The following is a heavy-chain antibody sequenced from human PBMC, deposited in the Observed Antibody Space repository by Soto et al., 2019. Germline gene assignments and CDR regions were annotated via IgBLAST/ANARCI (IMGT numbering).Heavy chain of an antibody. J-gene: IGHJ6*02. Sequence: QVQLVQSGAEVKKPGSSVKVSCKASGGTFSTSAISWVRQAPGQGLEWVGGIMPVFATPDYAQNFQGRVTITADESTTTAYLELTSLRTDDTAVYYRARDKDRQQLGGNYYYILDVWGQGTAITVSS. V-gene: IGHV1-69*12. D-gene: IGHD3-3*02. CDR2: IMPVFATP. CDR3: ARDKDRQQLGGNYYYILDV. CDR1: GGTFSTSA.